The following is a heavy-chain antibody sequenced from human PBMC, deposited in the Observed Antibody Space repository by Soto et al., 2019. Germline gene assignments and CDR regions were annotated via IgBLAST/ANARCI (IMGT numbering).Heavy chain of an antibody. D-gene: IGHD3-22*01. CDR3: ARDPAQEYYYDSSGHAFDI. J-gene: IGHJ3*02. CDR1: GYTFTSYG. Sequence: QVQLVQSGAEVKKPGASVKVSCKASGYTFTSYGISWVRLAPGQGLEGMGWISAYNGNTNYAQKLQGRVTMTTDTSTSTAYMELRSLRSDDTAVYYCARDPAQEYYYDSSGHAFDIWGQGTMVTVSS. V-gene: IGHV1-18*01. CDR2: ISAYNGNT.